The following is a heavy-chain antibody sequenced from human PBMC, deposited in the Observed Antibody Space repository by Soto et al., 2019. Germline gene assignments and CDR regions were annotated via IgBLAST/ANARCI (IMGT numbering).Heavy chain of an antibody. CDR3: AKKVNSGSGSQYFDY. Sequence: GGSLRLSCAASGFTFSDSYMSWIRQAPGKGLEWISYITFSGNTVYYADSLKGRFTISRDNAKNSLYLQMNRLRAEDTAVYYCAKKVNSGSGSQYFDYFGQGTLVTVSS. CDR1: GFTFSDSY. CDR2: ITFSGNTV. D-gene: IGHD3-10*01. J-gene: IGHJ4*02. V-gene: IGHV3-11*01.